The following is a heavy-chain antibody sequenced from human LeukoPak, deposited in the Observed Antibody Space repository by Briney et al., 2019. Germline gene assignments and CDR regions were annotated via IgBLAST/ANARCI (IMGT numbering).Heavy chain of an antibody. CDR2: IYYSGST. D-gene: IGHD5-12*01. CDR1: GGSISSFY. V-gene: IGHV4-59*08. Sequence: SGTLSLTCTVSGGSISSFYWSWIRQPPGKGLEWIGYIYYSGSTNYNPSLESRVTISVDPSKNQFSLKLSSVTAADTAVYYCARLLRSTFDFWGQGTLVSVSS. J-gene: IGHJ4*02. CDR3: ARLLRSTFDF.